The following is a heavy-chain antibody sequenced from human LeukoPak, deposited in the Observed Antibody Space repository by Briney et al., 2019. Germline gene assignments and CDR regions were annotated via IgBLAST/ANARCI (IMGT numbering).Heavy chain of an antibody. V-gene: IGHV3-23*01. CDR3: AKEPGVWWLGNGFDY. D-gene: IGHD5-12*01. CDR2: ISGSGGST. J-gene: IGHJ4*02. Sequence: GGSLRLSCAASGFTFSSYAMSWVRQAPGKGLEWVSAISGSGGSTYYADSVKGWFTISRDNSKNTLYLQMNSLRAEDTAVYYCAKEPGVWWLGNGFDYWGQGTLVTVSS. CDR1: GFTFSSYA.